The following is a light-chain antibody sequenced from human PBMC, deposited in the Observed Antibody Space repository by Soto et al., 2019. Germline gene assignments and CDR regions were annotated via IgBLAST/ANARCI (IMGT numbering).Light chain of an antibody. CDR3: QHYGSSPYS. CDR1: QSVSSSY. V-gene: IGKV3-20*01. Sequence: EIVLTQSPGTLSLSPGERATLSCRASQSVSSSYLAWYQQKPGQAPRLLIYVASSRATGIPDRFSGSGSWTDFTLNIITLEPEEFAVYYCQHYGSSPYSFGTGTKLEIK. CDR2: VAS. J-gene: IGKJ2*01.